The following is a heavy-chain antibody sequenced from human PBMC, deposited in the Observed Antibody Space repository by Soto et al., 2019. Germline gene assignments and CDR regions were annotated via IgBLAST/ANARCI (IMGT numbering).Heavy chain of an antibody. CDR1: GYSFSSYG. CDR2: ISPYNDDT. Sequence: ASVKVSCKASGYSFSSYGITWVRQAPGQGLEWLGRISPYNDDTKYAQRLQGRVTMTTDTSTRTAYMDIRGLRSDDTAIYYCARGGYYDSSGARNYHYYGMDVWG. D-gene: IGHD3-22*01. V-gene: IGHV1-18*01. J-gene: IGHJ6*02. CDR3: ARGGYYDSSGARNYHYYGMDV.